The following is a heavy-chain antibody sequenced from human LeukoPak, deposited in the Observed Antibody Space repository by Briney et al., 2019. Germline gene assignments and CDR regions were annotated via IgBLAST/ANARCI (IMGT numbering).Heavy chain of an antibody. D-gene: IGHD3-10*01. CDR1: GGSISSGSYY. CDR2: IYTSGST. CDR3: ARCDRRVRGYGSGSYYNGYNWFDP. Sequence: SETLSLTCTVSGGSISSGSYYWSWIRQPAGKGLEWIGRIYTSGSTNYNPSLKRRVTISVDTSKNQFSLKLSSVTAADTAVYYCARCDRRVRGYGSGSYYNGYNWFDPWGQGTLVTVSS. V-gene: IGHV4-61*02. J-gene: IGHJ5*02.